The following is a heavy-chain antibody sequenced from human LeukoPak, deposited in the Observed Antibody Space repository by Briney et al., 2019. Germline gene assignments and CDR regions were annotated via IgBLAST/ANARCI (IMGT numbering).Heavy chain of an antibody. D-gene: IGHD3-16*01. J-gene: IGHJ4*02. CDR1: GFIFGDYA. V-gene: IGHV3-30*04. CDR2: IAFDDTDR. CDR3: ASAPEMLTFGGVIFAS. Sequence: AGGSLRLSCAASGFIFGDYAMHWVRQAPGKGLEWVAAIAFDDTDRYYIDSVKGRFTISRDDSKNTLYLHMTSLRAEDTAVYYCASAPEMLTFGGVIFASWGQGTLVTVSS.